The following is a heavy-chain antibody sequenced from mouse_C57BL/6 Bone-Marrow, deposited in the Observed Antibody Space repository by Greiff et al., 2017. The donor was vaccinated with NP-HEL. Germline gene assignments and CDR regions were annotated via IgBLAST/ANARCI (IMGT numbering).Heavy chain of an antibody. V-gene: IGHV3-6*01. J-gene: IGHJ2*01. Sequence: EVKLQESGPGLVKPSQSLSLTCSVTGYSITSGYYWNWIRQFPGNKLEWMGYISYDGSNNYNPSLKNRISITRDTSKNQFFLKLNSVTTEDTATYYCARMALRLDYWGQGTTLTVSS. D-gene: IGHD1-1*01. CDR1: GYSITSGYY. CDR2: ISYDGSN. CDR3: ARMALRLDY.